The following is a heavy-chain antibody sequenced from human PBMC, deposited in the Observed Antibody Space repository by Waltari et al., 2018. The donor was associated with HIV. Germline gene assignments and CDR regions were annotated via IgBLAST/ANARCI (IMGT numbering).Heavy chain of an antibody. Sequence: QVQLVESGGGVVQPGRSLRLSCVASGFTFSSYGMHWVRQAPGKGLEWVAVIWYDGSNKYYADSVKGRFSISRDNSKNTLYLQMNSLRAEDTAVYFCARRGVLTYYYTMDVWGQGTTVTVSS. CDR3: ARRGVLTYYYTMDV. V-gene: IGHV3-33*01. CDR2: IWYDGSNK. CDR1: GFTFSSYG. D-gene: IGHD3-10*01. J-gene: IGHJ6*02.